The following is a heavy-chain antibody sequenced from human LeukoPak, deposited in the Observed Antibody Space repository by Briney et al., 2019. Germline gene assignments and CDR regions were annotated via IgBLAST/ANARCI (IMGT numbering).Heavy chain of an antibody. CDR1: EGTFSSYA. J-gene: IGHJ5*02. CDR3: ASQSGDYGDYVWFDP. Sequence: SVKVSCKASEGTFSSYAISWVRQAPGQGLEWMGRIIPIFGTANYAQKFQGRVTITTDESTSTAYMELSSLRSEDTAVYYCASQSGDYGDYVWFDPWGQGTLVTVSS. CDR2: IIPIFGTA. V-gene: IGHV1-69*05. D-gene: IGHD4-17*01.